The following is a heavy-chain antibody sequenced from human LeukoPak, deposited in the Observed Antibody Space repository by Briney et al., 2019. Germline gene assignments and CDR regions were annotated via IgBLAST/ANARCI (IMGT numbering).Heavy chain of an antibody. CDR2: ISGSADVT. Sequence: GGSLRLSCAASGFSFSSSAMSWVRQAPGKGLEWVSDISGSADVTYYADSVKGRFTISRDNSNNTLYLQMNSLRAEDTAVYYCAKDTGAYYYYMDVWGKGTTVTVSS. CDR3: AKDTGAYYYYMDV. CDR1: GFSFSSSA. D-gene: IGHD4-11*01. V-gene: IGHV3-23*01. J-gene: IGHJ6*03.